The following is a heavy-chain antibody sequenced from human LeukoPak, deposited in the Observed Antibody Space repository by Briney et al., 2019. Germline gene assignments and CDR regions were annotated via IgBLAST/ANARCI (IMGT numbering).Heavy chain of an antibody. CDR1: GLTFSAYN. Sequence: GGSLRLSCAASGLTFSAYNMHWVGQAPGKGLEWVAVIWYDGSHKYYADSVKGRFTISRDNSKNTLYLQMNSLRAEDTAVYYCVKDLVNFDYWGQGTLVSVSS. CDR3: VKDLVNFDY. V-gene: IGHV3-33*06. CDR2: IWYDGSHK. J-gene: IGHJ4*02. D-gene: IGHD1-26*01.